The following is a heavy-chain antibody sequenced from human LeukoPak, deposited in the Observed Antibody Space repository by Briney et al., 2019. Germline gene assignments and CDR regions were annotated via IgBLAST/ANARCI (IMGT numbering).Heavy chain of an antibody. CDR1: GGSISSGGYY. D-gene: IGHD5-24*01. CDR3: ARGRVVQVEMATIRVRRGSRIFDY. J-gene: IGHJ4*02. CDR2: IYYSGST. V-gene: IGHV4-31*03. Sequence: SETLSLTCTVSGGSISSGGYYWSWIRQHPGKGLEWIGYIYYSGSTNYNPSLKSRVTISVDTSKNQFSLKLSSVTAADTAVYYCARGRVVQVEMATIRVRRGSRIFDYWGQGTLVTVSS.